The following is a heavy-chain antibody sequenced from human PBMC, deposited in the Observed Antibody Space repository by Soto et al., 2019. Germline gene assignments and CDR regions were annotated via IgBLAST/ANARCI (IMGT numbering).Heavy chain of an antibody. D-gene: IGHD3-10*01. CDR1: GYTFTSYG. Sequence: AASVKVSCKASGYTFTSYGISWVRQAPGQGLEWMGWISAYNGNTNYAQKLQGRVTMTTDTSTSTAYMELRSLRSDDTAVYYCARRNSGGGHPGPPPDYWGQGTLVTVSS. J-gene: IGHJ4*02. CDR2: ISAYNGNT. CDR3: ARRNSGGGHPGPPPDY. V-gene: IGHV1-18*01.